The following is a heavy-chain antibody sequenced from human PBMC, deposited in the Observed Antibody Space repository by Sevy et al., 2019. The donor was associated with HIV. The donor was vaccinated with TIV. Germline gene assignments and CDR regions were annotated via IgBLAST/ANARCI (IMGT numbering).Heavy chain of an antibody. CDR2: SKSKSDGGTT. CDR1: GFTFNNVW. Sequence: GGSLRLSCAVSGFTFNNVWMSWVRQTPGKGLEWVGHSKSKSDGGTTDYAAPVKGRLTIARDDSKNTLYLQMNSLKTEDTAVYYCTTEGSLLQHWGQGTLVTVSS. CDR3: TTEGSLLQH. J-gene: IGHJ1*01. V-gene: IGHV3-15*01.